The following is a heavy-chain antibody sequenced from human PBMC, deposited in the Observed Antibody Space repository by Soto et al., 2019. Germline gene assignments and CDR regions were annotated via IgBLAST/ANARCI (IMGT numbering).Heavy chain of an antibody. CDR3: ARARLPAYIGYDSYYYYGMDV. Sequence: QVQLQESGPGLVKPSETLSLTCTVSGGSVSSGNHYWTWIRQPPGKGLEWIGYIYYHGRANYNPPLKSRGTILVNTSKNQFSLKLRSVTSADAAVYYCARARLPAYIGYDSYYYYGMDVWGQGTKVTVSS. V-gene: IGHV4-61*01. D-gene: IGHD5-12*01. J-gene: IGHJ6*02. CDR2: IYYHGRA. CDR1: GGSVSSGNHY.